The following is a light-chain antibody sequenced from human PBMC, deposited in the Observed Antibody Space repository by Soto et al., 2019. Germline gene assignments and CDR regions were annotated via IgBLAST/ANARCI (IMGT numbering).Light chain of an antibody. CDR3: QQYNNWT. J-gene: IGKJ1*01. CDR2: GAS. V-gene: IGKV3-15*01. CDR1: QSVSSN. Sequence: IVMTQSTATLSVSPCEIATLSCRASQSVSSNLAWYQQKPGQAPRLLIYGASTRATGIPARFSGSGSGTESTLTISSLQSEDFAVYYCQQYNNWTFGQGTKVDIK.